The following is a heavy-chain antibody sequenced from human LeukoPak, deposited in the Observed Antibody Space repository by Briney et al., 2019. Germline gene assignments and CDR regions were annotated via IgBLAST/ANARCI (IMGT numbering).Heavy chain of an antibody. V-gene: IGHV3-43*02. CDR3: AKDQAYFYENRGLI. D-gene: IGHD3-22*01. CDR2: ISSFGADA. CDR1: GFSFEHYG. J-gene: IGHJ4*01. Sequence: GSRRLSCVVSGFSFEHYGMHWVRQAPGKGLEWLSLISSFGADASYADSVKGRFTVSRDNTKGSLYLQMNSLTSDDSGLYYCAKDQAYFYENRGLIWGQGTLLPLFS.